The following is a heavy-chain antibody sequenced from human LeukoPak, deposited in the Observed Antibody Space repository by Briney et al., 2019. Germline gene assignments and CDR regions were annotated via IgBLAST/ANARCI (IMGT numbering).Heavy chain of an antibody. Sequence: SETLSLTCTVSGASISGSGYYWGWIRQPPGKGLEWIGSIYSSGSTHYNASLQSRVTISIETSKNQISLRLNSVTAADTAMYYCAKSGGYGLIDYWGQGTLVTVSS. D-gene: IGHD1-26*01. CDR2: IYSSGST. CDR1: GASISGSGYY. J-gene: IGHJ4*02. CDR3: AKSGGYGLIDY. V-gene: IGHV4-39*01.